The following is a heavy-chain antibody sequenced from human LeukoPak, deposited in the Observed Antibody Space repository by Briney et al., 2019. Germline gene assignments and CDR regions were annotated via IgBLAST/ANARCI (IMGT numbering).Heavy chain of an antibody. CDR2: IYYSGST. CDR1: GGSISSHY. Sequence: SETLSLTCTVSGGSISSHYWSWIRQPPGKGLEWIGYIYYSGSTNYNPSLKSRVTISVDTSKNQFSLKLSSVTAADTAVYYCARETLGTNHFDYWAQGPLVTVSS. V-gene: IGHV4-59*11. CDR3: ARETLGTNHFDY. J-gene: IGHJ4*02. D-gene: IGHD1-1*01.